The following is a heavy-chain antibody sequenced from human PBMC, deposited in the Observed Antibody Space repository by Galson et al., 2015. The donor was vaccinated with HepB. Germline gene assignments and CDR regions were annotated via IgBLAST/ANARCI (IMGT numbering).Heavy chain of an antibody. J-gene: IGHJ4*02. Sequence: SLRLSCAASGFTFSSYAMSWVRQAPGKGLEWVSTISGSGGSTYYADSVKGRFTISRDNSKNTLYLQMNSLRAEDTAVYYCAKISQGSLNLPFDYWGQGTLVTVSS. CDR1: GFTFSSYA. CDR3: AKISQGSLNLPFDY. CDR2: ISGSGGST. V-gene: IGHV3-23*01. D-gene: IGHD3-10*01.